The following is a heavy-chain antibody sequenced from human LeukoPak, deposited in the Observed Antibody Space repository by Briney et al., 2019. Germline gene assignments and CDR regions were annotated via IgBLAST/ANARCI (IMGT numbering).Heavy chain of an antibody. V-gene: IGHV1-69*13. CDR3: ARGFGYYYDSSGYYQAYY. CDR1: GGTFIRFT. D-gene: IGHD3-22*01. J-gene: IGHJ4*02. CDR2: IIPIFGTA. Sequence: SVKVSCKASGGTFIRFTISWVRQAPGQGFEWMGGIIPIFGTANYAQKFQGRVTITADESTSTAYMELSSLRSEDTAVYYCARGFGYYYDSSGYYQAYYWGQGTLVTVSS.